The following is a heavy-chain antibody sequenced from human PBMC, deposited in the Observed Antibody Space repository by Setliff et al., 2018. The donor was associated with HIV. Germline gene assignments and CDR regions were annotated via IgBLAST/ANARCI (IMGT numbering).Heavy chain of an antibody. Sequence: SETLSLTCAVYGGSFSGYYWSWIRQPPGKGLEWIGEINHRGSTDYMPSLKGRVTISVDTSKNQFSLKLNSVTAADTAVYYCARGGWELLRGFMPFEYWGRGTLVTVSS. V-gene: IGHV4-34*01. CDR3: ARGGWELLRGFMPFEY. CDR1: GGSFSGYY. J-gene: IGHJ4*02. D-gene: IGHD1-26*01. CDR2: INHRGST.